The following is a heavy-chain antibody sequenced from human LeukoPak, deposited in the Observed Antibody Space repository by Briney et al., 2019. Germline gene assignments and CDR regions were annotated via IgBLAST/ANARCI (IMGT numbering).Heavy chain of an antibody. Sequence: RASVTVSCKASGYTFTGYYMHWVRQGPGQGLERMGWINPNSGGTNYAQKFQGTVTMTRDTSISTAYMELSTLKSNDTAVYYSARGHGYSSACYPPAYWGQGTLVTVSS. CDR2: INPNSGGT. V-gene: IGHV1-2*02. D-gene: IGHD6-19*01. J-gene: IGHJ4*02. CDR3: ARGHGYSSACYPPAY. CDR1: GYTFTGYY.